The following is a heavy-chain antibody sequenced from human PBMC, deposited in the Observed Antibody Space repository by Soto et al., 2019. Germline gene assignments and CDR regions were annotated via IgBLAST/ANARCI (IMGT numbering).Heavy chain of an antibody. CDR1: VFSLGGDA. J-gene: IGHJ4*02. D-gene: IGHD3-9*01. Sequence: PGGSLRLSCPPSVFSLGGDAGAWVRRAPGKGLEWVSAISGGGGSTYYADSVKGRFTISRDNSKNTVFLQMNSLRAGDTALYYCAKTESFNGYYNAFDYWGQGTRVTVSS. CDR3: AKTESFNGYYNAFDY. CDR2: ISGGGGST. V-gene: IGHV3-23*01.